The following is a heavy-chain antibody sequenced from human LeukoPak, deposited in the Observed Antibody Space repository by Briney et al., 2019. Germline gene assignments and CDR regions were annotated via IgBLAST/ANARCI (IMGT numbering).Heavy chain of an antibody. V-gene: IGHV4-61*02. J-gene: IGHJ4*02. Sequence: SQTLSLTGTVSGASISSGSYSWSWIRQPAGEGLEWIGRLYTSGITNYNSSLKSRITMSVDTSKNQFSLKLSSVTAADTAVYYCTRGSAYRSFDYWGQGTLVSVSS. CDR2: LYTSGIT. D-gene: IGHD4-11*01. CDR3: TRGSAYRSFDY. CDR1: GASISSGSYS.